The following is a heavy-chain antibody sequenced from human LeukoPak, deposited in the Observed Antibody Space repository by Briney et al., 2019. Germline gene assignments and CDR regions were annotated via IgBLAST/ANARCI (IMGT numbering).Heavy chain of an antibody. Sequence: SETLSLTCTVSGGSISGYYWTWIRQPPGEALQYIGCIYYTGTANYNPSLNSRVTISVDTSKNQFALRLSSVTAADTAVYHCARVVGGVGLDYWGQGTLVTVSS. D-gene: IGHD3-16*01. CDR1: GGSISGYY. J-gene: IGHJ4*02. CDR3: ARVVGGVGLDY. CDR2: IYYTGTA. V-gene: IGHV4-59*01.